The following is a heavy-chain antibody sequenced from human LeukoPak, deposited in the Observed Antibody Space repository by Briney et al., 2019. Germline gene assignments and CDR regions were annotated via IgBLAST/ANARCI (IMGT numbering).Heavy chain of an antibody. Sequence: GGSLRLSCAASGFTFSTSSMNWVRQAPGKGLGWISYISSSSSSNIYYADSVKGRFTISRDNARNSLYLQMNSLRDEDTAVYYCARGRTGTTTYYFDYWGQGTLVTVSS. V-gene: IGHV3-48*02. CDR3: ARGRTGTTTYYFDY. D-gene: IGHD4-17*01. CDR2: ISSSSSSNI. CDR1: GFTFSTSS. J-gene: IGHJ4*02.